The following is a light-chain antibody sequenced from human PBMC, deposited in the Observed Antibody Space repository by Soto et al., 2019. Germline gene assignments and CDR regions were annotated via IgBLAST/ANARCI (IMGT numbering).Light chain of an antibody. J-gene: IGKJ4*01. Sequence: EIVLTQSPATLSLSPGEIATPSCRASQSVSSNLAWYQQKPRQAPRLLIYGAYTRATGIPARFSGSGSGTEFTLTISSLQSEDFAVYYCQQYNDWPPLTFGGGTKVDIK. CDR2: GAY. CDR1: QSVSSN. V-gene: IGKV3-15*01. CDR3: QQYNDWPPLT.